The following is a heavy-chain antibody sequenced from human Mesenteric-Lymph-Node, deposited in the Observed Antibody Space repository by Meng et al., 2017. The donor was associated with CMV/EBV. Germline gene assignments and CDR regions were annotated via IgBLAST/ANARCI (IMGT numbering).Heavy chain of an antibody. V-gene: IGHV6-1*01. CDR3: ARATSGRFDS. J-gene: IGHJ5*01. CDR1: GDSVSSILVT. Sequence: SCAISGDSVSSILVTWNWIRQSPSRGLEWLGRTYYRSKWSNDYAESLKGRITINSDTSKNQFSLQLNSVTPEDTAVFFCARATSGRFDSWGHGTQVTVSS. D-gene: IGHD1-26*01. CDR2: TYYRSKWSN.